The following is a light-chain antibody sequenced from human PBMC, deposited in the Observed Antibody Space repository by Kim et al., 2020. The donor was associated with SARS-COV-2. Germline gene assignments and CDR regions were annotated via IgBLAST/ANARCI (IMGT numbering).Light chain of an antibody. CDR2: GAS. J-gene: IGKJ3*01. CDR1: QSVIRSY. V-gene: IGKV3-20*01. Sequence: SPGERATLSCRASQSVIRSYLAWSQQKPGQAPRLLIYGASSRATGIPDRFSGSGSGTDFTLTISRLEPEDFAVYYCQQYGTSPLTFGPGTKVDIK. CDR3: QQYGTSPLT.